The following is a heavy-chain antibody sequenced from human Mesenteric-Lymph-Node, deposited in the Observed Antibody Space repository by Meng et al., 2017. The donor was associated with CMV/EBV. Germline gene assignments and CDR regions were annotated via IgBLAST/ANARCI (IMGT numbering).Heavy chain of an antibody. CDR2: IYYSGST. CDR3: ARVWDWFDP. V-gene: IGHV4-61*01. CDR1: GGSVNSGSYY. J-gene: IGHJ5*02. D-gene: IGHD3-16*01. Sequence: SETLSLTCTVSGGSVNSGSYYWSWIRQPPGKGLEWIGYIYYSGSTNYNPSLKSRVTISIDTSKNQFSLRLSSVTAADTAVYFCARVWDWFDPWGQGTLVTVSS.